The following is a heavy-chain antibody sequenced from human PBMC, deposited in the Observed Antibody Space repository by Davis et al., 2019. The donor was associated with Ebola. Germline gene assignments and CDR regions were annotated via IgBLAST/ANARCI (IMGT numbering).Heavy chain of an antibody. CDR3: ARGGYAGMDV. D-gene: IGHD5-18*01. V-gene: IGHV1-46*01. Sequence: KFQGRVTMTRDTSTSTVYMELSSLRSEDTAVYYCARGGYAGMDVWGQGTTVTVSS. J-gene: IGHJ6*02.